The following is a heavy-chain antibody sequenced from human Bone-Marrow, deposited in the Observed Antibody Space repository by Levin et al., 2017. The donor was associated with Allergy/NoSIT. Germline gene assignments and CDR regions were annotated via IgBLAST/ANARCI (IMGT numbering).Heavy chain of an antibody. D-gene: IGHD3-10*01. J-gene: IGHJ4*02. CDR1: GFTFSSYA. CDR3: AREAMVRGVNSGGYFDY. V-gene: IGHV3-30-3*01. Sequence: GESLKISCAASGFTFSSYAMHWVRQAPGKGLEWVAVISYDGSNKYYADSVKGRFTISRDNSKNTLYLQMNSLRAEDTAVYYCAREAMVRGVNSGGYFDYWGQGTLVTVSS. CDR2: ISYDGSNK.